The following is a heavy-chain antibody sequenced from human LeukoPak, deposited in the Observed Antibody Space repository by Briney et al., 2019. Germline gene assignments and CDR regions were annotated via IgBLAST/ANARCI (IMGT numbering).Heavy chain of an antibody. Sequence: GGSLRLSCAASGFTFSSYAMHWVRQAPGKGLEWVAVISYDGSNKYYADSVKGRFTISRDNSKNTLYLQMNSLRAEDTAVYHCARGILLWFGEPVDYWGQGTLVTVSS. CDR1: GFTFSSYA. J-gene: IGHJ4*02. V-gene: IGHV3-30-3*01. CDR2: ISYDGSNK. CDR3: ARGILLWFGEPVDY. D-gene: IGHD3-10*01.